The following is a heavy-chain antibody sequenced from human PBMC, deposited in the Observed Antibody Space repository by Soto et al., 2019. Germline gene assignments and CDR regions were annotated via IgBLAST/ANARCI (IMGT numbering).Heavy chain of an antibody. CDR1: GFTFSSYA. Sequence: GGSLRLSCAASGFTFSSYAMSWVRQAPGKGLEWVSAISGSGGSTYYADSVKGRFTISRDNSKNTLYLQMNSLRAEDTAVYYCARFTGYSSGWYDIGQAYFDYWGQGTLVTVSS. D-gene: IGHD6-19*01. CDR2: ISGSGGST. V-gene: IGHV3-23*01. J-gene: IGHJ4*02. CDR3: ARFTGYSSGWYDIGQAYFDY.